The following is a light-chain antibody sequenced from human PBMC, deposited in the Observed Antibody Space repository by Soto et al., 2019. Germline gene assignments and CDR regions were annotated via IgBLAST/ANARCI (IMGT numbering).Light chain of an antibody. CDR1: SSDVGGYDY. V-gene: IGLV2-11*01. J-gene: IGLJ2*01. CDR3: CSFAGRSDVV. Sequence: QSVLTQPRSVSGSPGQSVTISCTGTSSDVGGYDYVSWYQQHPGKAPKLMISDVTERPSGVPDRFSGSKSGNTASLTISGLQAEDEADYYCCSFAGRSDVVFGGGTKLTVL. CDR2: DVT.